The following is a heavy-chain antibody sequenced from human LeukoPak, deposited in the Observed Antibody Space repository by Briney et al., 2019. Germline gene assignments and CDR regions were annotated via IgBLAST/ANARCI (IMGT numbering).Heavy chain of an antibody. V-gene: IGHV4-30-4*01. CDR3: ARDQYYYDSSGYYQSDAFDI. J-gene: IGHJ3*02. CDR2: IYYSGST. CDR1: GGSISSGDYY. Sequence: SETLSLTCTVSGGSISSGDYYWSWIRQPPGKGLEWIGYIYYSGSTYYNPSLKSRVTISVDTSKNQFSLKLSSVTAADTAVYYCARDQYYYDSSGYYQSDAFDIWGQGTMVTVSS. D-gene: IGHD3-22*01.